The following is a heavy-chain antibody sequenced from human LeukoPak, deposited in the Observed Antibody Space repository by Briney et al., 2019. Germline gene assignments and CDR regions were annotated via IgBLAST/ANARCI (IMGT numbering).Heavy chain of an antibody. J-gene: IGHJ3*02. V-gene: IGHV3-30*03. D-gene: IGHD1-26*01. CDR3: AYSGSYTEAFDT. CDR2: ISYDGSNK. Sequence: GGSLRLSCAASGFTFSSYGMHWVRQAPGKGLEWVAVISYDGSNKYYADSVKGRFTISRDNSKNTLYLQMNSLRAEDTAVYDGAYSGSYTEAFDTWGQGTMVTVS. CDR1: GFTFSSYG.